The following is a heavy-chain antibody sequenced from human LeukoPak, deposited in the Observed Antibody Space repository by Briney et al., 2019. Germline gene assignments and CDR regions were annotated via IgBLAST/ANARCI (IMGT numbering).Heavy chain of an antibody. CDR2: FDPEDGET. CDR1: GYTLTELS. J-gene: IGHJ4*02. CDR3: ATGGSHCSSTSCYRD. V-gene: IGHV1-24*01. Sequence: GASVKVSCKVSGYTLTELSMHWVRQAPGKGLEWMGGFDPEDGETIYAQKFQGRVNMTEDTSTDTAYMELSSLRSEDTAVYYCATGGSHCSSTSCYRDWGQGTLVTVSS. D-gene: IGHD2-2*01.